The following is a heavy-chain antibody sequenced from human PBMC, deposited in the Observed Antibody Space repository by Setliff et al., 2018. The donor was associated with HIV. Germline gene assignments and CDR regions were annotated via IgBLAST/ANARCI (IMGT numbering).Heavy chain of an antibody. D-gene: IGHD3-22*01. Sequence: SETLSLTCNVSGGSISTYYWSWIRQPPGKGLEWLGYVSYSGSTNFNPSLESRLAMSVDMSKNHFSLKLRSRTAADTAVYYCARHGHFYDSSSSDAFDIWGHGTMVTVSS. CDR1: GGSISTYY. J-gene: IGHJ3*02. CDR2: VSYSGST. CDR3: ARHGHFYDSSSSDAFDI. V-gene: IGHV4-59*08.